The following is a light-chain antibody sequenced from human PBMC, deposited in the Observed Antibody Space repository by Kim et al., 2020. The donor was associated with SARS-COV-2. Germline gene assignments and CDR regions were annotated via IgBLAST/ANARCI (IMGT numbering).Light chain of an antibody. CDR2: ELT. CDR1: TSYVGANNY. Sequence: GQSVATSCLGTTSYVGANNYVSWYQKYPGKAPKLILYELTKRPSEVPDRFSGSKSGNTASLTVSGLQAEDEAHYYCASYAGTYDVRFGGGTQLTVL. J-gene: IGLJ2*01. CDR3: ASYAGTYDVR. V-gene: IGLV2-8*01.